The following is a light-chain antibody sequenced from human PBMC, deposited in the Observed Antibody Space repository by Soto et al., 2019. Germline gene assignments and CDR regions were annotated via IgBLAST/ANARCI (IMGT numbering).Light chain of an antibody. CDR1: QNIADY. CDR3: LQTFTTHIT. J-gene: IGKJ4*01. Sequence: DIQMTQSPSSLSASAGDTVTITCRASQNIADYLSWYQQKPGKAPKLLMYSSSILHDGVSSTFSGDGSGTAFTLTITGLQPEDFGTYYCLQTFTTHITFGGGTTVEVK. CDR2: SSS. V-gene: IGKV1-39*01.